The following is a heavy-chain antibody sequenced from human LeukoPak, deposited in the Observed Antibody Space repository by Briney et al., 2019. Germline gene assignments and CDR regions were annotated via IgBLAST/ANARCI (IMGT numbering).Heavy chain of an antibody. V-gene: IGHV3-74*01. D-gene: IGHD6-6*01. Sequence: PGGSLRLSCAASGFTFSSYWMHWVRQAPGKGLVWVSRINSDGSSTSYADSVKGRFTISRDNAKNTLYLQMNSLRAEDTAVYYCARDHGSSSVYYYYGMDVWGQGTTATVSS. J-gene: IGHJ6*02. CDR3: ARDHGSSSVYYYYGMDV. CDR1: GFTFSSYW. CDR2: INSDGSST.